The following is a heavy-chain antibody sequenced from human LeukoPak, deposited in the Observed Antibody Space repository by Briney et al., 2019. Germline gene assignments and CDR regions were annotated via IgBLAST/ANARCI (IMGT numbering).Heavy chain of an antibody. CDR1: GGTFSSYA. CDR2: IIPIFGTA. V-gene: IGHV1-69*13. Sequence: ASVKVSCKASGGTFSSYAISWVRQAPGQGLEWMGGIIPIFGTANYAQKFQGRVTITADESTSTAYMELSSLRSEDTAVYYCARGYYYDSSGYSLFGYWGQGTLVTVSS. J-gene: IGHJ4*02. D-gene: IGHD3-22*01. CDR3: ARGYYYDSSGYSLFGY.